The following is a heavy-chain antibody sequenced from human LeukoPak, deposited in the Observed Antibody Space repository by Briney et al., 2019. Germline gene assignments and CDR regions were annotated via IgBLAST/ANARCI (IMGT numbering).Heavy chain of an antibody. D-gene: IGHD3-22*01. CDR1: GGSFSGYY. CDR3: ARGPQDYYYDSSGYGY. J-gene: IGHJ4*02. Sequence: SETLSLTCAVYGGSFSGYYWSWIRQPPGKGLEWIGEINHSGSTNYNPSLKSRVTISVDTSKNQFSLKLSSVTAADTAVYYCARGPQDYYYDSSGYGYWGQGTPVTVSS. CDR2: INHSGST. V-gene: IGHV4-34*01.